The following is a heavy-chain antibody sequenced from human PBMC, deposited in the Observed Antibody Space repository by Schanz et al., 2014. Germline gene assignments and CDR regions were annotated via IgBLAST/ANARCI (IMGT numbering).Heavy chain of an antibody. CDR2: ISNDGSIK. Sequence: QVQLVESGGGVVQPGRSLRLSCAAYGFTLSSYAMHWVRQAPGKGLEWVALISNDGSIKYYADSVEGRFTISRDNSRKALYLQRNSLRAEDAAVYCCARPSGYSDYGTYFDFWGQGTLVTVSS. V-gene: IGHV3-30-3*01. CDR3: ARPSGYSDYGTYFDF. D-gene: IGHD5-12*01. J-gene: IGHJ4*02. CDR1: GFTLSSYA.